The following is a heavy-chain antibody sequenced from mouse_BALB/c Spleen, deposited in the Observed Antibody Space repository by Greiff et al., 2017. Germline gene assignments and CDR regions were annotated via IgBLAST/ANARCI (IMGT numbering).Heavy chain of an antibody. CDR2: MSSGGGST. CDR3: ASDRDYYAMDY. D-gene: IGHD2-14*01. Sequence: EVKVVESGGGLVKPGGSLKLSCAASGFAFSSYDMSWVRQTPGKRLEWVAYMSSGGGSTYYPDTVKGRFTISRDNAKNTLYLQMSSLKSEDTAMYYCASDRDYYAMDYWGQGTSVTVSS. CDR1: GFAFSSYD. V-gene: IGHV5-12-1*01. J-gene: IGHJ4*01.